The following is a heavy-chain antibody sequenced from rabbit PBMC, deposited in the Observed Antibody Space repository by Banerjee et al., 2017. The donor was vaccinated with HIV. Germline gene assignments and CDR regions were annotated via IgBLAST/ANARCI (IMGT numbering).Heavy chain of an antibody. CDR1: GFDLSSYYY. Sequence: QEQLEESGGDLVQPEGSLTLTCKASGFDLSSYYYMCWVRQAPGKGLEWIGCIYGGSSGSTYYASWAKGRFTISKTSSTTVTLQMTSLTAADTATYFCARNIGTNYFRLWGPGTLVTVS. CDR2: IYGGSSGST. V-gene: IGHV1S45*01. D-gene: IGHD7-1*01. J-gene: IGHJ4*01. CDR3: ARNIGTNYFRL.